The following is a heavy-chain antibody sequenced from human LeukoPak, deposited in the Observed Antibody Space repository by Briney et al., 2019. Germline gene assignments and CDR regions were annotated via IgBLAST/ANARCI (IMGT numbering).Heavy chain of an antibody. Sequence: SETLSLTCTVSGGSISSGDYYWSWIRQPPGKGLEWIGYIYYSGSTYYNPSLKSRVTISVDTSKNQFSLKLSSVTAADTAVYYCARVAAGTHFDYWGQGTLVTVSS. V-gene: IGHV4-30-4*08. D-gene: IGHD6-19*01. CDR2: IYYSGST. J-gene: IGHJ4*02. CDR3: ARVAAGTHFDY. CDR1: GGSISSGDYY.